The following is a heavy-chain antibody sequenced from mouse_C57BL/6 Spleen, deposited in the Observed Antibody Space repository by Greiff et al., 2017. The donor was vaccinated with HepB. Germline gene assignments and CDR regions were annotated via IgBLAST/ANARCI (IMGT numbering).Heavy chain of an antibody. Sequence: VQLQQPGAELVKPGASVKLSCKASGYTFTSYWMHWVKQRPGQGLEWIGMIHPNSGSTNYNEKFKSKATLTVDKSSSTAYMQLSSLTSEDSAVYYCARERYGNYWYFDVWGTGTTVTVSS. CDR3: ARERYGNYWYFDV. J-gene: IGHJ1*03. CDR1: GYTFTSYW. CDR2: IHPNSGST. D-gene: IGHD2-1*01. V-gene: IGHV1-64*01.